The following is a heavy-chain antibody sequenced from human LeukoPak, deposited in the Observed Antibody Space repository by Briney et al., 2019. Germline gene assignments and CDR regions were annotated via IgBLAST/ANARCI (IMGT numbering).Heavy chain of an antibody. CDR1: GFTFSNSA. V-gene: IGHV3-66*01. D-gene: IGHD4-11*01. CDR3: ARSYSNHLFGMDV. J-gene: IGHJ6*02. CDR2: IYSGGST. Sequence: SGGSLRLSCAASGFTFSNSAMSWVRQAPGKGLEWVSVIYSGGSTYYADSMKGRFAISRDSSKNTLFLQMNSLRAEDTAVYYCARSYSNHLFGMDVWGQGTTVTVS.